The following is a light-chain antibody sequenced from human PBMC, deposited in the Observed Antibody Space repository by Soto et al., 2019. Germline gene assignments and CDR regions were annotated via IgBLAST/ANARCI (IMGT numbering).Light chain of an antibody. Sequence: VVLTQSPATLSLSPGERATLSCRTSLSVSVYLDWYQQKPGQAPRLLIYGASSRATGIPDRFSGSGSGTDFTLTISRLEPEDFAVYYCQQYGSSPPITFGQGTRLEIK. V-gene: IGKV3-20*01. CDR3: QQYGSSPPIT. CDR1: LSVSVY. CDR2: GAS. J-gene: IGKJ5*01.